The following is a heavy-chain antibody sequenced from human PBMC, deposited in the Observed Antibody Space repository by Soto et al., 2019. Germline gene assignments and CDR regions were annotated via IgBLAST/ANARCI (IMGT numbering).Heavy chain of an antibody. CDR2: IYHSGST. CDR1: CGSISSGGYS. J-gene: IGHJ5*02. Sequence: SETVSLTCAVSCGSISSGGYSWSWIRPPPGKGPEWIGYIYHSGSTYYNPSLKSRVTISVDRSKNQFSLKLSSVTAADTAVYYCARAGVYCSSTSCSPHWFDPWGQGTLVTVSS. D-gene: IGHD2-2*01. CDR3: ARAGVYCSSTSCSPHWFDP. V-gene: IGHV4-30-2*01.